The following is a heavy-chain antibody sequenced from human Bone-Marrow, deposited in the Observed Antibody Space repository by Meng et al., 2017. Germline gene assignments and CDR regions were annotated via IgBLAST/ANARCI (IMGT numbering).Heavy chain of an antibody. Sequence: SCAASGFTFSSYSMNWVRQAPGKGLEWVSSISSSSSYIYYADSVKGRFTISRDNAKNSLYLQMNSLRAEDTAVYYCARDYDSSGYCDYWGQGTLVTVSS. CDR2: ISSSSSYI. CDR1: GFTFSSYS. D-gene: IGHD3-22*01. CDR3: ARDYDSSGYCDY. V-gene: IGHV3-21*01. J-gene: IGHJ4*02.